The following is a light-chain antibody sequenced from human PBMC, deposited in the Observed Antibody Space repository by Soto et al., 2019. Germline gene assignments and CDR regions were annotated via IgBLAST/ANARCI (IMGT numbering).Light chain of an antibody. CDR1: SSDVGGYNY. Sequence: QSVLTQPASVSGSPGQSINISCTGTSSDVGGYNYVSWYQQHPGTVPKLLIYDVSHRPSGVSDRFSGSKSGNTASLTISGLQADDEADYYCCSYTSGPTLMFGGGTKVTVL. CDR3: CSYTSGPTLM. J-gene: IGLJ3*02. V-gene: IGLV2-14*03. CDR2: DVS.